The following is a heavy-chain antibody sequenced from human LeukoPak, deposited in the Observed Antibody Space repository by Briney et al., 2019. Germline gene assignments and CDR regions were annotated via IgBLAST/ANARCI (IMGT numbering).Heavy chain of an antibody. V-gene: IGHV3-30*03. J-gene: IGHJ3*02. CDR2: ISYDGSNK. CDR3: ARGGAGLGGAFDI. CDR1: GFTFSSYS. Sequence: GGSLRLSCVASGFTFSSYSISWIRQAPGKGLEWVAVISYDGSNKYYADSVKGRFTISRDNSKNTLYLQMNSLRAEDTAVYYCARGGAGLGGAFDIWGQGTMVTVSS. D-gene: IGHD2-15*01.